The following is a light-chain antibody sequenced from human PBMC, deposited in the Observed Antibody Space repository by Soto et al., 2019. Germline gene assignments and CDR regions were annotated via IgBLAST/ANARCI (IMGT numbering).Light chain of an antibody. Sequence: QSVLTQPPSASGTPGQRVTISCSGSTSNIGSNNVNWYRQLPGTAPKLLLFNNERRPSGVPGRVSGSKSGTSASLAISGLQSDDEADYYCAVWDASLTGWVFGGGTKLTVL. V-gene: IGLV1-44*01. CDR2: NNE. J-gene: IGLJ3*02. CDR3: AVWDASLTGWV. CDR1: TSNIGSNN.